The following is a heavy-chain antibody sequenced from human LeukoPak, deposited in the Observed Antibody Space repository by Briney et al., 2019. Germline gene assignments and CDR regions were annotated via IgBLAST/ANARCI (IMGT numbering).Heavy chain of an antibody. D-gene: IGHD2-15*01. V-gene: IGHV3-13*01. Sequence: GGSLRLSCAASGYSFSTSDMHWVRQASGRGLEWVSSIASTGETYYAASAKGRFTISRENAKNSLYLQMYSLRAGDTAVYYRVRGGDIGFDYWGQGTLVTVSS. CDR1: GYSFSTSD. CDR2: IASTGET. J-gene: IGHJ4*02. CDR3: VRGGDIGFDY.